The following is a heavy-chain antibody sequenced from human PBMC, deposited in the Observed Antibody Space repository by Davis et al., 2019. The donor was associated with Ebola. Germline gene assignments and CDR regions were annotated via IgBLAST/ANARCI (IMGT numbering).Heavy chain of an antibody. D-gene: IGHD3-3*01. V-gene: IGHV3-7*03. J-gene: IGHJ4*02. Sequence: GESLKISCAASGFTFSSYWMHWVRQAPGKGLEWVANIKQDGSEKYYVDSVKGRFTISRDNAKNSLYLQMNSLRAEDTAVYYCARVVTIFGVVRLFDYWGQGTLVTVSS. CDR1: GFTFSSYW. CDR2: IKQDGSEK. CDR3: ARVVTIFGVVRLFDY.